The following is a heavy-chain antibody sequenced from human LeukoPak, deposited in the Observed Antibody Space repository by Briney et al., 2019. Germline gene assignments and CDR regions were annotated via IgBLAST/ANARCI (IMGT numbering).Heavy chain of an antibody. V-gene: IGHV1-8*03. Sequence: ASVKVSCKASGGTFSSYAISWVRQATGQGLEWMGWMNPNSGNTGYAQKFQGRVTITRNTSISTAYMELSSLRSEDTAVYYCARRNYDFWSGYYYYYYMDVWGKGTTVTVSS. J-gene: IGHJ6*03. CDR1: GGTFSSYA. CDR2: MNPNSGNT. D-gene: IGHD3-3*01. CDR3: ARRNYDFWSGYYYYYYMDV.